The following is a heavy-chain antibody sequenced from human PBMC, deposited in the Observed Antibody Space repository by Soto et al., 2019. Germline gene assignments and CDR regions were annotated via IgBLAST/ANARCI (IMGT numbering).Heavy chain of an antibody. CDR1: GGSIRSYY. CDR3: AREDFSNYGLDGVDV. J-gene: IGHJ6*02. D-gene: IGHD4-4*01. V-gene: IGHV4-59*01. Sequence: SETLSLTCTVSGGSIRSYYWSWIRQPPGKGLQWIANFYYSGSTNYNPFLKSRVTISLDTSKNQFSLKLRSVTAADTAVYYCAREDFSNYGLDGVDVWGQGTTVTVSS. CDR2: FYYSGST.